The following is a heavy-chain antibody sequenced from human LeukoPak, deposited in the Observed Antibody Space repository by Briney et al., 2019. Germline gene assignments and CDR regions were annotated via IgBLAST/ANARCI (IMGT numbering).Heavy chain of an antibody. J-gene: IGHJ4*02. V-gene: IGHV3-48*03. CDR1: GFTFSSYE. CDR2: ISSSGSTI. D-gene: IGHD6-13*01. Sequence: GGSLRLSCAASGFTFSSYEMNWVRQAPGKGLEWVSYISSSGSTIYYADSVKGRFTISRDNSKNTLYLQMNSLRAEDTAVYYCAKWGVAAAERGYFDYWGQGTLVTVSS. CDR3: AKWGVAAAERGYFDY.